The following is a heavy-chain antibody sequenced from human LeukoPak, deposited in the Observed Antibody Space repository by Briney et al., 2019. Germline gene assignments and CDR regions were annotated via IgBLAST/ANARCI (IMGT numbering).Heavy chain of an antibody. D-gene: IGHD2-21*02. CDR3: ARLTTRAYCGGDCYSYFDY. J-gene: IGHJ4*02. Sequence: GESLKIPCKGSGYSFTSYWIGWVRQMPGKGLEWMGIIYPGDSDTRYSPSFQGQVTISADKSISTAYLQWSSLKASDTAMYYCARLTTRAYCGGDCYSYFDYWGQGTLVTVSS. CDR2: IYPGDSDT. CDR1: GYSFTSYW. V-gene: IGHV5-51*01.